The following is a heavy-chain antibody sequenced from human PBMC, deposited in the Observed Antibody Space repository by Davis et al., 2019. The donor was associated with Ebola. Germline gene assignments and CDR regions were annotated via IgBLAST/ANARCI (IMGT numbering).Heavy chain of an antibody. CDR2: INPSAGST. J-gene: IGHJ4*02. Sequence: AASVKVSCKASGYTFTSNYMHWARQAPGQGLEWMGIINPSAGSTSYAQKFQGRVTMTRDTSTSTVYMELSSLGSDDTAVYYCARGRGAGTVYFDSWGQGTLVTVSS. D-gene: IGHD6-19*01. CDR1: GYTFTSNY. V-gene: IGHV1-46*01. CDR3: ARGRGAGTVYFDS.